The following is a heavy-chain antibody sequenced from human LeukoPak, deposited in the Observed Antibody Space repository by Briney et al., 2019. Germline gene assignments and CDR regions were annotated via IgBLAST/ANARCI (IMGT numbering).Heavy chain of an antibody. Sequence: SETLSLTCTVSGGSVSSYYWSWIRQPPGKGLEWIGYIYYSGSTHYNPSLKSRVTISVDTSKNQFSLKLSSVTAADTAVYYCARGITKDAFDIWGQGTMVTVSS. CDR3: ARGITKDAFDI. V-gene: IGHV4-59*02. D-gene: IGHD1-14*01. CDR1: GGSVSSYY. CDR2: IYYSGST. J-gene: IGHJ3*02.